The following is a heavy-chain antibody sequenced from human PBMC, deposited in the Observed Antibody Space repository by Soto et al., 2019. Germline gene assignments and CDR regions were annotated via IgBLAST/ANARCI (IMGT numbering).Heavy chain of an antibody. J-gene: IGHJ4*02. D-gene: IGHD3-22*01. Sequence: GGSLRLSCAASEFTFSNYAMSWVRQAPGKGLEWVSAISYGGGTTYYADSVKGQFTISRDNSKNTLYLQMNSLRAEDTAVYYCAKNPGYYYDSTGYHFDDWGQGTLVTVSS. CDR2: ISYGGGTT. CDR1: EFTFSNYA. CDR3: AKNPGYYYDSTGYHFDD. V-gene: IGHV3-23*01.